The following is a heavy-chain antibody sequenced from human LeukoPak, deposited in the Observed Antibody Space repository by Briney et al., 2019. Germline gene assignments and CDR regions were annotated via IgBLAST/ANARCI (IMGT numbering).Heavy chain of an antibody. J-gene: IGHJ4*02. Sequence: KTGGSLRLSCAASGFTFSSYSMNWVRQAPGKGLEWVSSISSSSSYIYYADSVKGRFTISRDNAKNSLYLQMNSLRAEDTAVYYCARDLSGRLRFPTNFDYWGQGTLVTVSS. D-gene: IGHD5-12*01. CDR2: ISSSSSYI. CDR3: ARDLSGRLRFPTNFDY. V-gene: IGHV3-21*01. CDR1: GFTFSSYS.